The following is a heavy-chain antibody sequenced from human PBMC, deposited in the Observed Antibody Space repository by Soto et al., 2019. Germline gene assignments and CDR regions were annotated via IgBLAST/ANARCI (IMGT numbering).Heavy chain of an antibody. CDR1: GFTFSSYA. Sequence: TGGSLRLSCAASGFTFSSYAMSWVRQAPGKGLEWVSAISGSGGSTYYADSVKGRFTISRDNSKNTLYLQMNSLRAEDTAVYYCAKDTLLPYNIYYYYGMDVWGQGTTVTVSS. CDR3: AKDTLLPYNIYYYYGMDV. CDR2: ISGSGGST. J-gene: IGHJ6*02. V-gene: IGHV3-23*01. D-gene: IGHD1-1*01.